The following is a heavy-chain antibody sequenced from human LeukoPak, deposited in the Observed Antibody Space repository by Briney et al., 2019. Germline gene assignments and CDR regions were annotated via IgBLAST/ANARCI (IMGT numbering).Heavy chain of an antibody. J-gene: IGHJ4*02. Sequence: ASVKVSCKASGYTFTSYGISWVRQAPGQGLEWMGWISAYNGNTNYAQKLQGRVTMTTDTSTSTAYMELRSLRSDDTAVYYCARGSWNIAVDGTFDYWGQGTLVTVSS. D-gene: IGHD6-19*01. CDR2: ISAYNGNT. CDR3: ARGSWNIAVDGTFDY. CDR1: GYTFTSYG. V-gene: IGHV1-18*01.